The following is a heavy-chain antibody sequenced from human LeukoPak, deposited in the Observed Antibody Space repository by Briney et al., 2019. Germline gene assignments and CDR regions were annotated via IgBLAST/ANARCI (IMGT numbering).Heavy chain of an antibody. J-gene: IGHJ5*02. CDR3: ARGVLGSWYVRDWFDP. D-gene: IGHD6-13*01. Sequence: PSQTLSLTCTVSGGSISSGDYYWSWTRQPPGKGLEWIGYIYYSGSTYYNPSLKSRVTISVDTSKNQFSLKLSSVTAADTAVYYCARGVLGSWYVRDWFDPWGQGTLVTVSS. CDR2: IYYSGST. CDR1: GGSISSGDYY. V-gene: IGHV4-30-4*08.